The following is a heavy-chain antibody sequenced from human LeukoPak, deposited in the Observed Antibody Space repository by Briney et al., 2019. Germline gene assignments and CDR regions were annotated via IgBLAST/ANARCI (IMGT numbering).Heavy chain of an antibody. CDR2: SYWNDDK. CDR3: AHEARAFVFDP. V-gene: IGHV2-5*01. Sequence: SGPTLLQPTQTLTLTCTFSGFSLSTRGAGVGWIRQPPGKALEWLTLSYWNDDKRYSPSLKSRLTITKDTSKNQVVLTMTNMDPVDTATYYCAHEARAFVFDPWGQGTLVTVSS. CDR1: GFSLSTRGAG. J-gene: IGHJ5*02. D-gene: IGHD6-6*01.